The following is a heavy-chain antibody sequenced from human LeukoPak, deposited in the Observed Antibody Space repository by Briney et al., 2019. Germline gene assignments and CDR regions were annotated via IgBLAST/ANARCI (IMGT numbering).Heavy chain of an antibody. D-gene: IGHD3-16*01. V-gene: IGHV3-49*04. J-gene: IGHJ6*03. CDR1: GFTFGDYA. CDR3: TRTFGYYYFYMDV. CDR2: IRTEAYDGAT. Sequence: GGSLRLSCAASGFTFGDYAMSWVRQAPGKGLEWVGFIRTEAYDGATDYGASVKGRFTISRDDSKNIAYLQMNSLNTEDTAVYYCTRTFGYYYFYMDVWGKRTTVIVSS.